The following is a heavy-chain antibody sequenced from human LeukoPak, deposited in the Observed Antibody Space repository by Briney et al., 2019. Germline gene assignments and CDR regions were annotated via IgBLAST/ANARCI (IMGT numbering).Heavy chain of an antibody. D-gene: IGHD2-2*01. J-gene: IGHJ6*02. CDR2: IYYSGST. CDR1: GGSISSGGYY. V-gene: IGHV4-31*03. CDR3: ARDVPKKAPYGVDV. Sequence: SQTLSLTCTVSGGSISSGGYYWSWIRQHPGKGLEWIGYIYYSGSTYHNPSLKGRVTISRDTSKNQFSLKLSSVTAADTAVYYCARDVPKKAPYGVDVWGPGTTVIVSS.